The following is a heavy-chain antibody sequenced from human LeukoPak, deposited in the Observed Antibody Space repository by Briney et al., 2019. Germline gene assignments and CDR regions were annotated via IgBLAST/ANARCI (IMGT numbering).Heavy chain of an antibody. CDR2: ISVSGGST. V-gene: IGHV3-23*01. Sequence: PGGSLRLSCAVSGFTFSSYAMSWVRQAPGKGLEWVSAISVSGGSTYYADSVKGRFTISRDNSKNTLYLQMNSLRAEDTAIYYCAKPSFGELINFDYWGQGTLVTVSA. CDR3: AKPSFGELINFDY. J-gene: IGHJ4*02. D-gene: IGHD1-7*01. CDR1: GFTFSSYA.